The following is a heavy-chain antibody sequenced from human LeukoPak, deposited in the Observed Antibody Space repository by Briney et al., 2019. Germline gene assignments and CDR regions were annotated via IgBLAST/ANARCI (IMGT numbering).Heavy chain of an antibody. V-gene: IGHV3-30-3*01. CDR3: AKDQSDY. CDR1: GFTFSSYA. J-gene: IGHJ4*02. CDR2: ISYDGSNK. Sequence: GGSLRLSCAASGFTFSSYAMHWVRQAPGKGLEWVAVISYDGSNKYYADSVKGRFTISRDNSKNTLYLQMNSLRAEDTAVYYCAKDQSDYWGQGTLVTVSS.